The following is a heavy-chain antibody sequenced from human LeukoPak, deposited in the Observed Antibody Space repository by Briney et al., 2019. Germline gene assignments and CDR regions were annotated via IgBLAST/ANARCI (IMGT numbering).Heavy chain of an antibody. V-gene: IGHV4-34*01. D-gene: IGHD4-23*01. CDR1: GGSFSGYY. J-gene: IGHJ5*02. CDR3: ARGGGAQFDP. Sequence: SETLSLTCAVYGGSFSGYYWSWIRQPPGKGLEWIGETNHSGSTNYNPSLKSRVTISVDTSKNQFSLKLSSVTAADTAVYYCARGGGAQFDPWGQGTLVTVSS. CDR2: TNHSGST.